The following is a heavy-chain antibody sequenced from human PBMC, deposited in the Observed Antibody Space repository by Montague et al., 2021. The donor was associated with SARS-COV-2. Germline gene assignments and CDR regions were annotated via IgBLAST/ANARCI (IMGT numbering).Heavy chain of an antibody. D-gene: IGHD2-2*01. J-gene: IGHJ6*02. CDR1: GGSFSGYY. CDR3: TREGYQVLWSDYYYYGMDV. Sequence: SETLSLTGAVYGGSFSGYYWSWIRQPPGKGLEWIGEINHSGSTNXNPSLKSRVTISVDTSKNQFSLKLSSVTAADTAVYYCTREGYQVLWSDYYYYGMDVWGQGTTVTVSS. CDR2: INHSGST. V-gene: IGHV4-34*01.